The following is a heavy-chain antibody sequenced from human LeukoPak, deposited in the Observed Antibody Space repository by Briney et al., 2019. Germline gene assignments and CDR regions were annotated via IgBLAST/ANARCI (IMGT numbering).Heavy chain of an antibody. Sequence: GESLKISCTATGYRFTSQLIGWVRQVPGKGLEWMGTIYPADSDTRYSPSFQAHVTLSADKSINTAYLQWSSLKASDTATYYCVRTNYFDSSGYSAGYYYYGMDVWGQGSTVTVSS. CDR3: VRTNYFDSSGYSAGYYYYGMDV. J-gene: IGHJ6*02. D-gene: IGHD3-22*01. V-gene: IGHV5-51*01. CDR1: GYRFTSQL. CDR2: IYPADSDT.